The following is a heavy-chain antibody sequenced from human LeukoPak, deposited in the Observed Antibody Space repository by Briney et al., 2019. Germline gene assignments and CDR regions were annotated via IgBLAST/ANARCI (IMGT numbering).Heavy chain of an antibody. V-gene: IGHV3-21*01. CDR2: ISSSSSNI. Sequence: PGGALRLSCAAPGFPLRIYSLKWARPAPGKGVEGVSSISSSSSNIYYADSVKGRFTISRDNAKNSLYLQMNSLRAEDTAVYYCARDYDSSGFYDYWGQGTLVTVSS. CDR1: GFPLRIYS. CDR3: ARDYDSSGFYDY. J-gene: IGHJ4*02. D-gene: IGHD3-22*01.